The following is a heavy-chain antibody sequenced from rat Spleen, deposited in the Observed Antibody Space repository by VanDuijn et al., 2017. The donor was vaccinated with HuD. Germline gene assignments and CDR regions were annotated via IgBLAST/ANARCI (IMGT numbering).Heavy chain of an antibody. CDR3: ARPHSSHYVMDA. J-gene: IGHJ4*01. V-gene: IGHV5-22*01. D-gene: IGHD1-8*01. CDR1: GFTFSDYY. Sequence: EVQLVESGGGLVQPGRSLKLPCAASGFTFSDYYMVWVRQAPKKGLEWVASISHEGSSTYYGDSVKGRFTISRDNAKSTLYLQMDSLRSEDTATYYCARPHSSHYVMDAWGQGASVTVSS. CDR2: ISHEGSST.